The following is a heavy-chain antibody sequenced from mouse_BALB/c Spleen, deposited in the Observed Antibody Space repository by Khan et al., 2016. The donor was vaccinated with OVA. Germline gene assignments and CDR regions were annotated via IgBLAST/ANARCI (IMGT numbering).Heavy chain of an antibody. J-gene: IGHJ4*01. D-gene: IGHD2-10*01. CDR2: INTYTGEP. CDR3: ARHPYFAYTLDY. Sequence: QIQLVQSGPELKKPGETVKISCKASGYTFTSYGMNWVKQSPGKALKWMGWINTYTGEPTYADDFKGRFAFSLETSASTAYLQINNLKNEDTATDFGARHPYFAYTLDYWGQGTSVTVSS. CDR1: GYTFTSYG. V-gene: IGHV9-3-1*01.